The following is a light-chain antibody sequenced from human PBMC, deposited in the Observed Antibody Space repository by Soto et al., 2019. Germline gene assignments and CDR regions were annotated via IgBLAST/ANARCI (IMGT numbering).Light chain of an antibody. Sequence: QSVLTQSSSASASLGSSVKLTCTLSSGHSSFIIAWHQQQPGKAPRFLMKLEGDGSYDKGSGVPDRFSGSSSGADRYLTISNLHFEDEADYSCATWDDNTWVFGGGTKLTVL. CDR1: SGHSSFI. CDR3: ATWDDNTWV. V-gene: IGLV4-60*02. CDR2: LEGDGSY. J-gene: IGLJ3*02.